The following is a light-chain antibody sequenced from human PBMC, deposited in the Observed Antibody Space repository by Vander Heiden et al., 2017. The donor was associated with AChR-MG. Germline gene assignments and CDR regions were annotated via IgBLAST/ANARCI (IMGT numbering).Light chain of an antibody. CDR3: QQYDNLRPIT. V-gene: IGKV1-33*01. Sequence: DIQMTQSPSSLSASVGDRVTITCQASQDISNYLNWYQQKPGKAPKLLIYDASNLETVVPSRFSGSGSGTDFTFTISSLQPEDIATYYCQQYDNLRPITFGQGTRLEIK. CDR1: QDISNY. J-gene: IGKJ5*01. CDR2: DAS.